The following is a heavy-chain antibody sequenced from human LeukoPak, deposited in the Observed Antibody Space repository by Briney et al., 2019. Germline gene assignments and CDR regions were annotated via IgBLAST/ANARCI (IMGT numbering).Heavy chain of an antibody. Sequence: PSETLSLTCSVSGDSIRSYYWSWIRQPPGKGLEWIGYIYYSGNTNYDPSLKSRVTMSVHTSKNQFSLKLSSVTAADTAVYYCARHTSMAHFDYWGKGTLVTVSS. CDR1: GDSIRSYY. CDR2: IYYSGNT. V-gene: IGHV4-59*08. J-gene: IGHJ4*02. D-gene: IGHD1-1*01. CDR3: ARHTSMAHFDY.